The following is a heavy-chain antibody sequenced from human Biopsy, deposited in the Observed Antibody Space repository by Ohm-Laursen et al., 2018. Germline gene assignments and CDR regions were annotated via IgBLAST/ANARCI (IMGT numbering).Heavy chain of an antibody. CDR3: ARDGEAKYCKHGVCPSDF. CDR1: GFSVSSYD. Sequence: SLRLSCAASGFSVSSYDMNWVRQAPGKGLERVSSISASGNHIYYTDSVKGRFTVSRDNGKNSVYLQMNSLRVEDTAVYYCARDGEAKYCKHGVCPSDFWGQGTLVTVSS. D-gene: IGHD2-8*01. J-gene: IGHJ4*02. CDR2: ISASGNHI. V-gene: IGHV3-21*01.